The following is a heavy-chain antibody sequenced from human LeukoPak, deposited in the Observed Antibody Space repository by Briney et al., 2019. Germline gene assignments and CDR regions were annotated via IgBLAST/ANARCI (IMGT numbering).Heavy chain of an antibody. Sequence: GGSLRLSCAATGFTFNDYSVNWVRQAPGKGLERVSSISSSIPFRYYAESVKGRFTISRDNAKNSVYLQMNSLTAEDTAVYYCARDYCANGVCPLFYYYYYMDVWGKGTTVTISS. J-gene: IGHJ6*03. CDR2: ISSSIPFR. D-gene: IGHD2-8*01. V-gene: IGHV3-21*01. CDR1: GFTFNDYS. CDR3: ARDYCANGVCPLFYYYYYMDV.